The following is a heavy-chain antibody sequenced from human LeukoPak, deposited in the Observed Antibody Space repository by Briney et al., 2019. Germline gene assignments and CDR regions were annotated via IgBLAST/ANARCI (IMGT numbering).Heavy chain of an antibody. Sequence: PSETLSLTCTVSGGSISSYYWSWIRQPAGKGLEWIGRIYTSGSTNYNPSLKSRVTMSVDMSKNQLSLHLTSVTAADTAIYYCAIEGEYGDSYYWGQGTLVIVSA. V-gene: IGHV4-4*07. CDR1: GGSISSYY. J-gene: IGHJ4*02. D-gene: IGHD4-17*01. CDR2: IYTSGST. CDR3: AIEGEYGDSYY.